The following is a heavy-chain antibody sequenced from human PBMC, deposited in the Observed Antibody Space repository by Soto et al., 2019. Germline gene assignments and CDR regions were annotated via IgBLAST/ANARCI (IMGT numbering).Heavy chain of an antibody. CDR1: GYSFTSYW. Sequence: GESLKISCKASGYSFTSYWIGWVRQMPGKGLEWMGLIYPSESDTRYSSSFQGQVTISADKSTRTAYLQWSSLKGSDTAVYYCERLGLTRYCPSSSCHTMDVWGQGTMVTFSS. D-gene: IGHD2-2*02. V-gene: IGHV5-51*01. CDR3: ERLGLTRYCPSSSCHTMDV. CDR2: IYPSESDT. J-gene: IGHJ6*02.